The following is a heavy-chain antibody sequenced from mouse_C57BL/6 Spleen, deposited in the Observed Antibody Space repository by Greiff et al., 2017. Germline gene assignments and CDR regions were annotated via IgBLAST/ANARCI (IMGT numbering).Heavy chain of an antibody. CDR3: ARYSNYFDY. Sequence: QVQLQQPGAELVMPGASVKLSCKASGYTFTSYWMHWVKQRPGQGLEWIGEIDPSDSYTNYNQKFKGKSTLTVDKSSITAYMQLSSLTSEDSAFYYCARYSNYFDYWGQGTTLTVSA. CDR1: GYTFTSYW. V-gene: IGHV1-69*01. CDR2: IDPSDSYT. D-gene: IGHD2-5*01. J-gene: IGHJ2*01.